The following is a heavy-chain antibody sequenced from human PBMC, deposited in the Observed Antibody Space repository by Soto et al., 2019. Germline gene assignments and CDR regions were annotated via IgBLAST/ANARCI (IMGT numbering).Heavy chain of an antibody. CDR3: ATGGPAGDFDN. CDR1: GYSLNELS. CDR2: FDPEDGEI. J-gene: IGHJ4*02. D-gene: IGHD3-10*01. V-gene: IGHV1-24*01. Sequence: QVHLVQSGAEVKKPGASVKVSCKVSGYSLNELSIHWVRQAPGKGLEWMGGFDPEDGEIVYAQKFQGRFTMTEDTSTDTAKMDLSSLRSEDTAVYYSATGGPAGDFDNWGQGTRVTVSS.